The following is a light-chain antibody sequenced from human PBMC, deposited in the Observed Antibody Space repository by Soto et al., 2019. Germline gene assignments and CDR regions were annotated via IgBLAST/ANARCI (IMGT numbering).Light chain of an antibody. V-gene: IGKV1-5*01. Sequence: EIQMTQSPPTLSASVGDRVTITCRASQSVRSWLAWYQQKPGTAPKLLIFDASRLESGVPSRFSGSASGTEFTLTISSLQPDDFATYYCQQYDNYTLTFGGGTKVDI. CDR3: QQYDNYTLT. CDR1: QSVRSW. CDR2: DAS. J-gene: IGKJ4*01.